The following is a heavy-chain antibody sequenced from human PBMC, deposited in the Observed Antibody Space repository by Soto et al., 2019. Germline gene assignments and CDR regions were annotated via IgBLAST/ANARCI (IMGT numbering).Heavy chain of an antibody. CDR2: INAGNGNT. Sequence: ASVKGSCKASGYTFTSYAMHWVRQATGQGLEWMGWINAGNGNTKFSQKFQGRVTITRDTSASTAYMELSSLRSEDTAVYYCARAPGAAIDYWGQGTLVTRLL. V-gene: IGHV1-3*01. CDR1: GYTFTSYA. CDR3: ARAPGAAIDY. J-gene: IGHJ4*02.